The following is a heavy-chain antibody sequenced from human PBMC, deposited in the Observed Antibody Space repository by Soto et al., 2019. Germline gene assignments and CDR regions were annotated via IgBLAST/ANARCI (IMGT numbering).Heavy chain of an antibody. CDR1: GFDFSTYA. Sequence: GGSLRLSCAASGFDFSTYAMHWVRQAPGKGLEWVAIVWYDGSDKSYADSVKGRFSISRDNSRNTLYMQMSLRAEDTAVYYCVRGTRRATTGKTDWLDPWGQGTPGTVSS. D-gene: IGHD1-1*01. CDR3: VRGTRRATTGKTDWLDP. J-gene: IGHJ5*01. V-gene: IGHV3-33*01. CDR2: VWYDGSDK.